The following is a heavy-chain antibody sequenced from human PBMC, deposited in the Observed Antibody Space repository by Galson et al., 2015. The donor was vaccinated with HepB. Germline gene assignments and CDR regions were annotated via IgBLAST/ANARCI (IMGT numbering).Heavy chain of an antibody. Sequence: SLRLSCAASGLTLSSYTMRWVRQSPGRGLQWVSYISTNGATTYYTDSVKGRFTVAGDNARNTVSLQMSSLTAADTAVYYSTRGGDYSYYVPVIRYHYYGLDVWGQGTTVTVSS. V-gene: IGHV3-11*04. CDR3: TRGGDYSYYVPVIRYHYYGLDV. CDR1: GLTLSSYT. CDR2: ISTNGATT. D-gene: IGHD4-11*01. J-gene: IGHJ6*02.